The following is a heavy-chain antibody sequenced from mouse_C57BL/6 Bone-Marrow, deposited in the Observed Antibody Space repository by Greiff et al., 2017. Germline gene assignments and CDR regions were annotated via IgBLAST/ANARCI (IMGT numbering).Heavy chain of an antibody. CDR1: GYSFTSYW. CDR3: ARGQLRLPLDD. V-gene: IGHV1-59*01. J-gene: IGHJ2*01. CDR2: IDPSDSYT. Sequence: VQLQQPGAELVGPWTSVYLSCTASGYSFTSYWVHWVKQRPGQGLEWIGVIDPSDSYTNYNQKLKGKATMTVDTYSSTAYMQISSLTSEDSAVYYWARGQLRLPLDDWGKGTTLTVSS. D-gene: IGHD3-2*02.